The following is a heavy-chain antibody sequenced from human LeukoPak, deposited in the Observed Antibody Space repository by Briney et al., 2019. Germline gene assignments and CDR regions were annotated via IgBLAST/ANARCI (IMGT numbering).Heavy chain of an antibody. CDR1: GFTFGSHA. CDR3: AKDPYGTYYGRFDC. D-gene: IGHD1-26*01. J-gene: IGHJ4*02. V-gene: IGHV3-23*01. CDR2: IVGSGGST. Sequence: GGSLRLSCAASGFTFGSHAMGWVRQPPGKGLEWVSRIVGSGGSTYYADSVKGRFTISRDNSKNTLYLQMNSLRGEDTALYYCAKDPYGTYYGRFDCWGQGTLVTVSS.